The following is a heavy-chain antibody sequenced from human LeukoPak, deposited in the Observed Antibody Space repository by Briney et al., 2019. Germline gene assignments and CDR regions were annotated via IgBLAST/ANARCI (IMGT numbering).Heavy chain of an antibody. J-gene: IGHJ5*02. Sequence: ETLSLTCTVSGGSISSSSYYWGWIRQPPGKGLEWIGSIYYSGSTYYNPSLKSRVTISVDTSKNQFSLKLSSVTAADTAVYYCARDVNGRLNWFDPWGQGTLVTVSS. D-gene: IGHD2-8*01. CDR1: GGSISSSSYY. CDR2: IYYSGST. CDR3: ARDVNGRLNWFDP. V-gene: IGHV4-39*07.